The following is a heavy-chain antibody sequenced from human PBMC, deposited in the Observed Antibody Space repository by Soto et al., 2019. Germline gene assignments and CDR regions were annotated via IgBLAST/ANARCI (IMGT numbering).Heavy chain of an antibody. D-gene: IGHD2-8*02. CDR3: ARHSDCTGGTCDLDC. CDR2: ISSSSFTI. Sequence: GGSLRLSCAASGFTFSDYSMNWVRQAPGRGLEWVSYISSSSFTIHYADSVEGQVTVSADKSISTAYLQWSSLKASDSAMYYCARHSDCTGGTCDLDCWGQGTLVTVSS. J-gene: IGHJ4*02. CDR1: GFTFSDYS. V-gene: IGHV3-48*01.